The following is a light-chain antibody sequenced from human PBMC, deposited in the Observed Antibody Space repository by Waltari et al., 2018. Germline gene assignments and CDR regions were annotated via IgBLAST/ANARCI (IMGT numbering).Light chain of an antibody. CDR3: QQYDNWPYT. J-gene: IGKJ2*01. V-gene: IGKV3D-15*01. CDR1: RSVNSK. Sequence: EIVMTQSPGTTSVSPGERATLSFRASRSVNSKLVWYQQKPGQAPRLLINAASTRATGIPARFSGSGSGTEFTLTINSLQSEDFAVYYCQQYDNWPYTFGQGTKLEIK. CDR2: AAS.